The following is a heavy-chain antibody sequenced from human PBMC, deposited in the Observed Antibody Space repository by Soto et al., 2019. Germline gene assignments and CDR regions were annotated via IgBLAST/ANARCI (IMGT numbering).Heavy chain of an antibody. J-gene: IGHJ2*01. Sequence: GGSLRLSCAASGFTFSDYYMSWIRQAPGKGLEWVSYISSSGSTIYYADSVKGRFTISRDNAKNSLYLQMNSLRAEDTAVYYCARDPTSQQQGLYFDLWGRGTLVTVSS. CDR2: ISSSGSTI. D-gene: IGHD6-13*01. V-gene: IGHV3-11*01. CDR1: GFTFSDYY. CDR3: ARDPTSQQQGLYFDL.